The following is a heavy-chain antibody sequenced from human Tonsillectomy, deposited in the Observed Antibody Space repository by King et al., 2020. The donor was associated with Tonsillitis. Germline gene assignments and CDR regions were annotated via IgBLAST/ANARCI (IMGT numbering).Heavy chain of an antibody. CDR2: ISWNSVSK. CDR1: GFTFDDYA. D-gene: IGHD2-15*01. CDR3: AKDGYCSGGSCYSVGWFDP. J-gene: IGHJ5*02. V-gene: IGHV3-9*01. Sequence: EVQLVESGGGLVQPGRSLRLSCAASGFTFDDYAMHWVRQAPGKGLEWVSGISWNSVSKGYADSVKGRFTISRDNAKNSLYLQMNSLRAEDTALYYCAKDGYCSGGSCYSVGWFDPWGQGTLVTVSS.